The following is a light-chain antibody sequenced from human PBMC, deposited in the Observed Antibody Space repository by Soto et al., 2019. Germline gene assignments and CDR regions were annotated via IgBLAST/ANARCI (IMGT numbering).Light chain of an antibody. Sequence: QYALTQPASVSGSPGQSITISCTGTSSDVGGYNYLSWYQQHPGKAHRVMIYEVSNRPSGASNRFSGSKSGNTASLTISGLQAEDEADYFCSSYTTSGSPVFGGGTKLT. J-gene: IGLJ3*02. CDR3: SSYTTSGSPV. V-gene: IGLV2-14*01. CDR1: SSDVGGYNY. CDR2: EVS.